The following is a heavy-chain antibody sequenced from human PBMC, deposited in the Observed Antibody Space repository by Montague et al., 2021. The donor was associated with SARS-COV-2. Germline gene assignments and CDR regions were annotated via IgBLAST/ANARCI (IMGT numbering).Heavy chain of an antibody. CDR1: GGSISNSIYY. J-gene: IGHJ4*02. V-gene: IGHV4-39*01. CDR2: IYYTENT. D-gene: IGHD5-18*01. Sequence: SETLSLTCTVSGGSISNSIYYWDWIRQLPGKGLEWIGSIYYTENTYYNPSLKSRVTISIDTSKNQFSLKLSSVTAADTAVYYRARPGGGYSYGSGAFDYWGQGTLVTVSS. CDR3: ARPGGGYSYGSGAFDY.